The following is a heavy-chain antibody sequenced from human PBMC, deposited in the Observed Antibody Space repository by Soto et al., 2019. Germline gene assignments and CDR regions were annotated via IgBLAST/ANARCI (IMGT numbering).Heavy chain of an antibody. Sequence: QVQLVESGGGVVQPGRSLRLSCAASGFTFSTHAMHWVRQAPGKGLECVAIVSFDGSNKYYADSVKARFTISRDNSKNTLYLQMSGLTPEDTAVYYCARDQTGITTTGGGRIDHWGRGTLVTVSS. CDR3: ARDQTGITTTGGGRIDH. J-gene: IGHJ4*02. CDR1: GFTFSTHA. CDR2: VSFDGSNK. D-gene: IGHD1-20*01. V-gene: IGHV3-30-3*01.